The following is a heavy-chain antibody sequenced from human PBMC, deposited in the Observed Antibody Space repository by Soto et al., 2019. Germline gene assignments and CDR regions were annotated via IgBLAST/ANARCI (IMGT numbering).Heavy chain of an antibody. CDR3: AREYCGGDCYPYFDY. J-gene: IGHJ4*02. D-gene: IGHD2-21*02. V-gene: IGHV1-18*01. CDR2: ISAYNGNT. Sequence: GASVKVSCKASGYAFTSYGISWVRQAPGQGLEWMGWISAYNGNTNYAQKLQGRVTMTTDTSTSTAYMELRSLRSDETAVYYCAREYCGGDCYPYFDYWGQGTLVTVSS. CDR1: GYAFTSYG.